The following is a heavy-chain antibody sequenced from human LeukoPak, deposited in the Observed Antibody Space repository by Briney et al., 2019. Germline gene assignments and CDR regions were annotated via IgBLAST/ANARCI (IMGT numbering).Heavy chain of an antibody. V-gene: IGHV4-31*03. J-gene: IGHJ4*02. Sequence: SETLSLTCTVSGGSISSGGYYWSWIRQHPGKGLEWIGYIYYSGSTYYNPSLKSRVTISVDTSKNQFSLKLSSVTAADTAVYYCARGGAVGATWFDYWGQGTLVTVSS. D-gene: IGHD1-26*01. CDR3: ARGGAVGATWFDY. CDR2: IYYSGST. CDR1: GGSISSGGYY.